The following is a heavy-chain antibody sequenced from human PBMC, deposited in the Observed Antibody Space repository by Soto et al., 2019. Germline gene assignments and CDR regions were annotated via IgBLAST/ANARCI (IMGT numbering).Heavy chain of an antibody. Sequence: PXESLKIAFQGSGYSFTSYWIGWVRQIPGKGLEWMGRIAPSDSYTNYSPSFQGHVTISADKSISTAYLQWSSLKASDTAMYYCAVARYCSGGSCSYYYYGMDVWGQGTTVPVSS. CDR2: IAPSDSYT. J-gene: IGHJ6*02. CDR1: GYSFTSYW. D-gene: IGHD2-15*01. V-gene: IGHV5-10-1*01. CDR3: AVARYCSGGSCSYYYYGMDV.